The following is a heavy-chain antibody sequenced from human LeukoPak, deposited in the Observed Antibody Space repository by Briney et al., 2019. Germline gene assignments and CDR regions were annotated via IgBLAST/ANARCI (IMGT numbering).Heavy chain of an antibody. Sequence: QPGGSLRLSCAASGFTFSSYGMHWVRQAPGKGLEWVAVIWYDGSNKYYADSVKGRFTISRDNSKNTLYLQMNSLRAEDTAVYYCARSIAARRMTYYYGMDVWGQGTTVTVSS. CDR2: IWYDGSNK. CDR3: ARSIAARRMTYYYGMDV. D-gene: IGHD6-6*01. CDR1: GFTFSSYG. J-gene: IGHJ6*02. V-gene: IGHV3-33*01.